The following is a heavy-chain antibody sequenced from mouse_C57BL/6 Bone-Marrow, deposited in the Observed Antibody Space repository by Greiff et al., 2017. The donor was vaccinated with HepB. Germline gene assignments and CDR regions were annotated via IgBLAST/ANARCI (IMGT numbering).Heavy chain of an antibody. D-gene: IGHD1-1*01. CDR3: ARPLYYGSSYSAWFAY. J-gene: IGHJ3*01. CDR2: IYPGSGST. Sequence: QVQLQQSGAELVKPGASVKMSCKASGYTFTSYWITWVKQRPGQGLEWIGDIYPGSGSTNYNEKFKSKATLTVDTSSSTAYMQLSSLTSEDSAVYYCARPLYYGSSYSAWFAYWGQGTLVTVSA. CDR1: GYTFTSYW. V-gene: IGHV1-55*01.